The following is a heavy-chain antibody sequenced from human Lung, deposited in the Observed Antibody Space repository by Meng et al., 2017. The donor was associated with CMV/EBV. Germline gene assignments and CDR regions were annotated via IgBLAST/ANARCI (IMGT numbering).Heavy chain of an antibody. CDR3: ARVYSSSSPWFDP. V-gene: IGHV6-1*01. D-gene: IGHD6-6*01. Sequence: DSVSSNSAAWTWIRQSPSRGLEWLGRTYYRSKWYNDYAVSVKSRITINPDTSKNQFSLQLNSVTPEDTAVYYCARVYSSSSPWFDPWGQGTLVTVSS. CDR1: DSVSSNSAA. J-gene: IGHJ5*02. CDR2: TYYRSKWYN.